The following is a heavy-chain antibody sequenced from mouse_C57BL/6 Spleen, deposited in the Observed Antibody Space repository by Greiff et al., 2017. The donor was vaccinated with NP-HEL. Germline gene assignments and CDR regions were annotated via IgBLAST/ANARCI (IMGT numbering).Heavy chain of an antibody. CDR2: IYPRSGNT. Sequence: QVQLQQSGAELARPGASVKLSCKASGYTFTSYGISWVKQRTGQGLEWIGEIYPRSGNTYYNEKFKGKATLTADKSSSTAYMELRSLTSEVSAVYFCARGAYYDYDAAWFAYWGQGTLVTVSA. V-gene: IGHV1-81*01. J-gene: IGHJ3*01. CDR1: GYTFTSYG. D-gene: IGHD2-4*01. CDR3: ARGAYYDYDAAWFAY.